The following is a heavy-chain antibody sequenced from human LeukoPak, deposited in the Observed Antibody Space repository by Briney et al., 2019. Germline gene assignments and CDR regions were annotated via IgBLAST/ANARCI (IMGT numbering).Heavy chain of an antibody. CDR2: INHSGGT. J-gene: IGHJ4*02. CDR3: ARGGWLQN. CDR1: GGTFSGYY. Sequence: SETLSLTCAVYGGTFSGYYRSWIRQPPGKGLEWIGEINHSGGTTYNPSLKSRVTISVDTSKNQFSLKLGSVTAADTAVYYCARGGWLQNWGQGTLVTVSS. D-gene: IGHD5-12*01. V-gene: IGHV4-34*01.